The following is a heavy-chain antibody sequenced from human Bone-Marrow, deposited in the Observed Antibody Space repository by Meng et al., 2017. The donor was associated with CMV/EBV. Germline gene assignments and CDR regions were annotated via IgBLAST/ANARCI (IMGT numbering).Heavy chain of an antibody. Sequence: QLQLEGSDPGLVKPSETPALTGTASGGSISSSSSYWGWIRQPPGKGLEWIGSIYYSGSTYYNPSLKSRVTISVDTSKNQFSLKLSSVTAADTAVYYCARVSITMVRGVIIPHWFDPWGQGTLVTVSS. CDR2: IYYSGST. D-gene: IGHD3-10*01. V-gene: IGHV4-39*07. CDR3: ARVSITMVRGVIIPHWFDP. J-gene: IGHJ5*02. CDR1: GGSISSSSSY.